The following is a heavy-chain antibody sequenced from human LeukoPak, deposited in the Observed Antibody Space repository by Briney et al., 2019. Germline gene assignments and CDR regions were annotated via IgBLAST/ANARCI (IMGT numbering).Heavy chain of an antibody. Sequence: GGSLRLSCVASGFTFSSYWMHWVRQAPGKGLVWVSRMDSDGSTTNYADSVKGRFTISRDNAKNKVYLHINSLRAEDTAVYYCTRDLMDYDVSTGLHHYYMDVWGQGTTVTVSS. CDR2: MDSDGSTT. CDR3: TRDLMDYDVSTGLHHYYMDV. V-gene: IGHV3-74*01. J-gene: IGHJ6*02. D-gene: IGHD3-9*01. CDR1: GFTFSSYW.